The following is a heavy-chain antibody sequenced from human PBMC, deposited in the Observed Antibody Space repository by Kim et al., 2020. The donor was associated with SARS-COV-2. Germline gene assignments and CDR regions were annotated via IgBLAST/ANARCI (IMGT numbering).Heavy chain of an antibody. V-gene: IGHV1-24*01. D-gene: IGHD3-10*01. CDR3: ATDPITMVRGVIIKGYYYYGMDV. CDR2: FDPEDGET. Sequence: ASVKVSCKVSGYTLTELSMHWVRQAPGKGLEWMGGFDPEDGETIYAQKFQGRVTMTEDTSTDTAYMELSSLRSEDTAVYYCATDPITMVRGVIIKGYYYYGMDVWGQGTTVTVSS. J-gene: IGHJ6*02. CDR1: GYTLTELS.